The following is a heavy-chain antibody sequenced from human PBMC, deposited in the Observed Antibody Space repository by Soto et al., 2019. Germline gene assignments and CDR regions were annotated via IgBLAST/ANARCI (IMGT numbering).Heavy chain of an antibody. CDR3: AKGVGYGSGYDYFDY. CDR1: GFTFSSYA. V-gene: IGHV3-23*01. J-gene: IGHJ4*02. Sequence: QPGGSLRLSCAASGFTFSSYAMSWVRQAPGKGLEWVSGISGSGVSTHYADSVKGRFTISRDNSKNTLYLQMNSLRAEDTAVYYCAKGVGYGSGYDYFDYWGQGTLVTVSS. CDR2: ISGSGVST. D-gene: IGHD6-19*01.